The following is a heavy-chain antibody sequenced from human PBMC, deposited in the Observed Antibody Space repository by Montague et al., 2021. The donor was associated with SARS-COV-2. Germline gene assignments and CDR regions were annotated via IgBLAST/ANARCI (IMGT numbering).Heavy chain of an antibody. CDR3: VRHPHYDGLNGPPDF. J-gene: IGHJ4*02. CDR2: VLYNNGT. D-gene: IGHD3-9*01. V-gene: IGHV4-59*08. Sequence: SETLSLTCTVSGASVTDYYWCWIWQRPGKGLEWVGDVLYNNGTNFNPSLNSRVAISVATSKNQFSLRLTSVIAADTASYSSVRHPHYDGLNGPPDFWDQGTLVTVSS. CDR1: GASVTDYY.